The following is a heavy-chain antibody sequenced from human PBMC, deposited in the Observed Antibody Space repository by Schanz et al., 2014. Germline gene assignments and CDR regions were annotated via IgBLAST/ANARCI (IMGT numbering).Heavy chain of an antibody. V-gene: IGHV3-48*02. D-gene: IGHD7-27*01. CDR3: ARDDAWAFDC. J-gene: IGHJ4*01. Sequence: EVQLVESGGGLVQPGRSLRLSCAASGFTFDDYAMHWVRQAPGKGLEWLSYTKAGGRDIHYADSVKGRFTISRDEVKHSVYLQMNSLRHEVTAVYYCARDDAWAFDCGGHGTLVTVSS. CDR2: TKAGGRDI. CDR1: GFTFDDYA.